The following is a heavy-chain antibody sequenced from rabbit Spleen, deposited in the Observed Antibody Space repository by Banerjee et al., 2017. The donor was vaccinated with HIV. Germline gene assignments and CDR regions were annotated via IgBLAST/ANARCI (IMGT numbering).Heavy chain of an antibody. J-gene: IGHJ6*01. CDR1: GVSFSISSY. V-gene: IGHV1S45*01. CDR2: IDAGSSGFT. D-gene: IGHD8-1*01. Sequence: QEQLEESGGDLVKPEGSLTLTCTASGVSFSISSYICWVRQAPGKGLEWIACIDAGSSGFTYFATWAKGRFTISKTSSTTVTLEMTRLTAADTATYFCARDTASSFSSYGMDLWGPGTLVTVS. CDR3: ARDTASSFSSYGMDL.